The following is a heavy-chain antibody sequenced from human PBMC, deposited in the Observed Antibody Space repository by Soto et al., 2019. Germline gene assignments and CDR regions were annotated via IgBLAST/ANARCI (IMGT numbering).Heavy chain of an antibody. CDR2: INHSGST. D-gene: IGHD3-10*01. CDR1: GGSFSGYY. V-gene: IGHV4-34*01. Sequence: SETLSLTCAVYGGSFSGYYWSWIRQPPGKGLEWIGEINHSGSTNYNPSLKSRVTISVDTSKNQLSLKLSSVTAADTAVYYCARARITMVRGVIGYYYYGMDVWGQGTTVTV. J-gene: IGHJ6*02. CDR3: ARARITMVRGVIGYYYYGMDV.